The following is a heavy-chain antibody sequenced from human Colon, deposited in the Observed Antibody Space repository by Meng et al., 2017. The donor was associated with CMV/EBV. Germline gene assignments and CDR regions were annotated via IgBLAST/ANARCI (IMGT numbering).Heavy chain of an antibody. CDR1: SGTFSGNNYY. V-gene: IGHV4-39*01. CDR3: TRRYYD. D-gene: IGHD3-3*01. Sequence: TLSLSCTVSSGTFSGNNYYWGWIRQPPGKGLEWIGTIYYGGSVYYNPSFKSRVTISIDMSKSQFFLKLNSVTAADTAVYYCTRRYYDWGQGTLVTVSS. CDR2: IYYGGSV. J-gene: IGHJ4*02.